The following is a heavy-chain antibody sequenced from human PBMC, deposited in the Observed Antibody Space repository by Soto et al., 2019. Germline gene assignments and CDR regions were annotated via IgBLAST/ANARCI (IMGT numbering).Heavy chain of an antibody. CDR3: ARGITRQWLVRSNWFDP. V-gene: IGHV4-59*02. CDR2: ISYSGST. D-gene: IGHD6-19*01. CDR1: GGSVSSYC. J-gene: IGHJ5*02. Sequence: LVTLSISWSFSGGSVSSYCWSWIRQPPGKGLEWIGYISYSGSTNYNPSLKSRVTISVDTSKNQFSLKLSSVTAADTAVYYCARGITRQWLVRSNWFDPWGQGTLVPVSS.